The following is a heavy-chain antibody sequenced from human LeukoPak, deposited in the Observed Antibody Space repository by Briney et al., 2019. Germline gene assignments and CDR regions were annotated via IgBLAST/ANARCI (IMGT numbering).Heavy chain of an antibody. D-gene: IGHD3-10*01. CDR2: IIPILGIA. J-gene: IGHJ3*02. CDR3: ARHGSGSDDAFDI. Sequence: SVKVSCKASGGTFSSYAISWVRQAPGQGLEWMGRIIPILGIANYAQKFQGRVTITADKSTSTAYMELSSLGSEDTAVYYCARHGSGSDDAFDIWGQGTMVTVSS. V-gene: IGHV1-69*04. CDR1: GGTFSSYA.